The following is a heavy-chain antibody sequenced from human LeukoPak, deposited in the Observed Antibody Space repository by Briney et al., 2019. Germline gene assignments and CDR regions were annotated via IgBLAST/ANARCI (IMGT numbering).Heavy chain of an antibody. D-gene: IGHD6-19*01. CDR3: AGTKTGLAVAGRSYFDY. V-gene: IGHV4-59*08. CDR2: IYYGGST. CDR1: GGSISSYY. J-gene: IGHJ4*02. Sequence: SETLSLTCTVSGGSISSYYWSWIRQPPGKGLEWIGYIYYGGSTNYNPSLKSRVTISVDTSKNQFSLKLSSVTAADTAVYYCAGTKTGLAVAGRSYFDYWGQGTLVTVSS.